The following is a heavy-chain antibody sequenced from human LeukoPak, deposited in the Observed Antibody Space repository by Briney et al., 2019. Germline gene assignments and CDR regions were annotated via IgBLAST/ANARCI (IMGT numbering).Heavy chain of an antibody. CDR3: ATGDYYDSSGYPDY. CDR1: GYTFTGYY. D-gene: IGHD3-22*01. V-gene: IGHV1-2*02. J-gene: IGHJ4*02. Sequence: ASVKVSCKASGYTFTGYYMHWVRQAPGQGLEWMGWINPNSGGTNYAQKFQGRVTMTEDTSTDTAYMELSSLRSEDTAVYYCATGDYYDSSGYPDYWGQGTLVTVSS. CDR2: INPNSGGT.